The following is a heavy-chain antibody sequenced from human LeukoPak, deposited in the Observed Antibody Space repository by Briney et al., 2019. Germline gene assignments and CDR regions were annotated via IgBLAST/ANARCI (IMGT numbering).Heavy chain of an antibody. CDR3: ARAGFCSGSDCYSRFDY. CDR1: GDIVSSNTAA. D-gene: IGHD2-15*01. CDR2: TYYRSKWYN. Sequence: SQTLSLTCAISGDIVSSNTAAWNWIRQSPSRGLEWLGRTYYRSKWYNDYAVSVKSRITINPDTSKNHFSLQLNSVTPEDTAVYYCARAGFCSGSDCYSRFDYWGQGTLVTVSS. V-gene: IGHV6-1*01. J-gene: IGHJ4*01.